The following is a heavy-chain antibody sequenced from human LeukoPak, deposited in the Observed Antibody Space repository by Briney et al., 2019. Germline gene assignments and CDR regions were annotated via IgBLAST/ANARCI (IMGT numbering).Heavy chain of an antibody. CDR2: IYYSGST. CDR1: GGSISSSSYY. J-gene: IGHJ4*02. Sequence: PSETLSLTCTVSGGSISSSSYYWGWIRQPPGKGLEWIGSIYYSGSTYYNPSLKSRVTISVDTSKNQFSLKLSSVTAADTAVYYCARLRRDGYNPFDYWGQGTLVTVSS. CDR3: ARLRRDGYNPFDY. V-gene: IGHV4-39*01. D-gene: IGHD5-24*01.